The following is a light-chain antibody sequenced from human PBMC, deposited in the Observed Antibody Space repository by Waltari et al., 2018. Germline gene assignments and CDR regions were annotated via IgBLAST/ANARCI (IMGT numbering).Light chain of an antibody. CDR3: QQRANWPPLT. CDR2: HAS. J-gene: IGKJ4*01. Sequence: EIVLTQSPATLSLSPGERATLSCRASQSVSTFLAWYQQKPGQAPRLLIYHASIRATGIPARFRGSRSGTDVTLTISSLEPEDFAVYYCQQRANWPPLTFGGGTKVEI. V-gene: IGKV3-11*01. CDR1: QSVSTF.